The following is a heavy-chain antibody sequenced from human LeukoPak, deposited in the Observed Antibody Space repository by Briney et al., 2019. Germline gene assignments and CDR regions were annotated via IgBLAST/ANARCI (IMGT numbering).Heavy chain of an antibody. CDR2: IYTSGST. CDR3: ARSYSYGSYY. Sequence: SQTLSLTCAVSGGSISSGSYYWSWIRQPAGKGLEWIGRIYTSGSTNYNPSLKSRVTISVDTSKNQFSLKLSSVTAADTAVYYCARSYSYGSYYWGQGTLVTVSS. V-gene: IGHV4-61*02. J-gene: IGHJ4*02. D-gene: IGHD5-18*01. CDR1: GGSISSGSYY.